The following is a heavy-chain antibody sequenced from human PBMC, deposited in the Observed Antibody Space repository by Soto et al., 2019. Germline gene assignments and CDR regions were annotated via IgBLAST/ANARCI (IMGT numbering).Heavy chain of an antibody. Sequence: GESLKISCEGSGYSFTSYWIGSVRQMPGKGLEWMGIIYPGDSDTRYSPSFQGQVTISADKSISTAYLQWSSLKASDTAMYYCARLSIFGVVPAGMDVWGQGTTVTVSS. CDR1: GYSFTSYW. D-gene: IGHD3-3*02. V-gene: IGHV5-51*01. CDR2: IYPGDSDT. CDR3: ARLSIFGVVPAGMDV. J-gene: IGHJ6*02.